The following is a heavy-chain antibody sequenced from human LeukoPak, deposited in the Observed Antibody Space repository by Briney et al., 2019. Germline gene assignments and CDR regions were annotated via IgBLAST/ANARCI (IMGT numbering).Heavy chain of an antibody. D-gene: IGHD2-8*01. CDR3: AKGGPVVLSSFDF. CDR1: GFSFNSYA. J-gene: IGHJ4*02. CDR2: ISSNAEST. Sequence: PGGSLRLSCAASGFSFNSYAMTWVRQAPGKGLEWVSIISSNAESTYYADSVKGRSTISRANSKNTLYLHMSSLRVEDTAVYYCAKGGPVVLSSFDFWGQGTLVAVSS. V-gene: IGHV3-23*01.